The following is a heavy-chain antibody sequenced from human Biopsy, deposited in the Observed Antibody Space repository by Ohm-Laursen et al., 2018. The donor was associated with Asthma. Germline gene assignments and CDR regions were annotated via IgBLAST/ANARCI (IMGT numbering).Heavy chain of an antibody. CDR3: AKERYYDFWSGYPI. V-gene: IGHV3-30*18. D-gene: IGHD3-3*01. Sequence: SLRLSCSASGFSFNSYGMHWVRQAPGKGLEWVAVMSFDGRQTYYADTVKGRFTISRDNSKNTLYLQMNSLRAEDTAVYYCAKERYYDFWSGYPIWGQGTMVTVSS. CDR2: MSFDGRQT. J-gene: IGHJ3*02. CDR1: GFSFNSYG.